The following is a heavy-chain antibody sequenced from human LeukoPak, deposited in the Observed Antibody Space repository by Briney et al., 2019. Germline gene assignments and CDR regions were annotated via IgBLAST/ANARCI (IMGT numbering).Heavy chain of an antibody. CDR3: ARSGRPYPSFSYYFDY. CDR2: ISGSGDTT. D-gene: IGHD2/OR15-2a*01. CDR1: GFTFSNYA. J-gene: IGHJ4*02. V-gene: IGHV3-23*01. Sequence: GGSLRLSCAASGFTFSNYAMNWVRQAPGKGLEWVSSISGSGDTTYYADSVKGRFTISRDNSKNTLYLQMNSLRAEDTAVYYCARSGRPYPSFSYYFDYWGQGTLVTVSS.